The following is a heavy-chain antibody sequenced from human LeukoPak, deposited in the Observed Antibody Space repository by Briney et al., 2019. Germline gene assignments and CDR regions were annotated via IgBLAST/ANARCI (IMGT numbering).Heavy chain of an antibody. J-gene: IGHJ1*01. CDR2: ISYDGTTK. CDR1: RFTFSGLG. V-gene: IGHV3-30*18. D-gene: IGHD2-2*01. CDR3: AKEETRYTSAWYCQH. Sequence: GGSLRLSCAASRFTFSGLGMHWVRQAPGKGLEWVAVISYDGTTKYYADSVKGRFTISRDNSKNTLYLQMNSLRAEDTAVYYRAKEETRYTSAWYCQHWGQGTLVTVSS.